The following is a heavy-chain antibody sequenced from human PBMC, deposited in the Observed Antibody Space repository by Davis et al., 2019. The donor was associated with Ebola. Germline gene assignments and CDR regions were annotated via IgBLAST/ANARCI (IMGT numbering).Heavy chain of an antibody. CDR1: GFTFDQYA. CDR3: ARDPTLTSGDHPDY. J-gene: IGHJ4*02. V-gene: IGHV3-7*03. D-gene: IGHD4-17*01. CDR2: IMKDGSQQ. Sequence: GESLKISCAASGFTFDQYAMHWVRQRPGKGLEWLANIMKDGSQQYYVDSVKGRFTISRDNAKNSLYLQMNSLRAEDTAIYYCARDPTLTSGDHPDYWGQGTLVTVSS.